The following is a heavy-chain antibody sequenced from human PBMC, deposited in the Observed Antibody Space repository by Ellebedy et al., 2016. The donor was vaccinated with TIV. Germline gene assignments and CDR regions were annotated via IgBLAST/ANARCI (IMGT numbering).Heavy chain of an antibody. V-gene: IGHV3-7*01. CDR2: IKQDGSEK. Sequence: GGSLRLXXAASGFTFSSSWMSWVRQAPGKGLEWVANIKQDGSEKYYVDSVKGRFTISRDNAKNTLYLQMNSLRAEDTAVYYCAKSSWLQLGAFDIWGQGTMVTVSS. CDR1: GFTFSSSW. D-gene: IGHD5-24*01. J-gene: IGHJ3*02. CDR3: AKSSWLQLGAFDI.